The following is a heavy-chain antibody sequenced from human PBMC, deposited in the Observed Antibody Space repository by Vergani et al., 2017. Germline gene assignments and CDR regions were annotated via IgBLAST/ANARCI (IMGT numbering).Heavy chain of an antibody. CDR3: ARGWASAELWSGYSENWFDP. Sequence: QVQLQQWGAGLLKPSETLSLTCAVYGGSFSGYYWSWIRQPPGKGLEWIGEINHSGSTNDNPSLKSRVTISVDTSKNQFSLKLSSVTAADTAVYYCARGWASAELWSGYSENWFDPWGQGSLVTVSS. CDR2: INHSGST. J-gene: IGHJ5*02. CDR1: GGSFSGYY. D-gene: IGHD3-3*01. V-gene: IGHV4-34*01.